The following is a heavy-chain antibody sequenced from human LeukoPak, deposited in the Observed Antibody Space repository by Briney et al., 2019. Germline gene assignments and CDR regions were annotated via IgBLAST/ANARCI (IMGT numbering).Heavy chain of an antibody. V-gene: IGHV1-2*02. Sequence: GAAVKVSCKASGYTFTGHYMHGVRQAPGQGLEWVGWINPNSGGTNYAQSFQGRVTMTRDTSISTASMELYRLRSDDTAVYYCFGSGSGGFDIWRQGPMVPVPS. D-gene: IGHD3-10*01. CDR3: FGSGSGGFDI. CDR1: GYTFTGHY. CDR2: INPNSGGT. J-gene: IGHJ3*02.